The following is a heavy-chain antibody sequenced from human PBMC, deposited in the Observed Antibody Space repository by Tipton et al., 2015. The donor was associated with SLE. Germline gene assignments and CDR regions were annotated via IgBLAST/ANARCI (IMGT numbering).Heavy chain of an antibody. D-gene: IGHD6-19*01. CDR1: GFTVSSNY. Sequence: SLRLSCAASGFTVSSNYMSWVRQAPGKGLEWVSVIYSGGSTYYADSVKGRFTISRDNSKNTLYLQMNSLRAEDTAVYYCARDRVSGWFDFDYWGQGSLFTVSS. CDR3: ARDRVSGWFDFDY. J-gene: IGHJ4*02. V-gene: IGHV3-53*05. CDR2: IYSGGST.